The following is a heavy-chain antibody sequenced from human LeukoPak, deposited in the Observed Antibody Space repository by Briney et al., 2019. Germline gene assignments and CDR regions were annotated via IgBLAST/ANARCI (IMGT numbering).Heavy chain of an antibody. CDR1: GGSISTYY. Sequence: SEILSLTCTLSGGSISTYYWSWIRQPPGKGLEWIGYIYHSGSTNYNPSLKSRVTISVDTSKNQFSLKLSSVTAADTAVYYCARGGGYASPIGYWGQGALVTVSS. V-gene: IGHV4-59*01. J-gene: IGHJ4*02. D-gene: IGHD5-12*01. CDR2: IYHSGST. CDR3: ARGGGYASPIGY.